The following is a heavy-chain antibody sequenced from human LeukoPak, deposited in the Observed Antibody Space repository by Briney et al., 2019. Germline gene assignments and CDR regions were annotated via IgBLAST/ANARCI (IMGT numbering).Heavy chain of an antibody. V-gene: IGHV1-46*01. CDR2: INPSSGGGT. D-gene: IGHD3-16*01. Sequence: GASVKVSCKTSGNTFTGYYIYWVRQAPGQGLEWVGIINPSSGGGTAYAQKFQDRLTVTKDTSTSTVYMELSSLRSEDTAAYYCARGGTVPNTWGSLDSWGQGTLVTVSS. CDR1: GNTFTGYY. CDR3: ARGGTVPNTWGSLDS. J-gene: IGHJ4*02.